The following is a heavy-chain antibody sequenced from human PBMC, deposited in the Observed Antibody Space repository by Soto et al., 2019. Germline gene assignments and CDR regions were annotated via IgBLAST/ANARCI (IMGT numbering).Heavy chain of an antibody. V-gene: IGHV2-5*02. CDR3: AHRDSSGWVGNEAFDL. J-gene: IGHJ3*01. CDR1: GFSLSTSGVG. Sequence: KQSGPTLVKPTQTLTLTCPFSGFSLSTSGVGVGWIRQPPGKALEWLALIYWDDDKRYSPSLKSRRTSTKDTSKNQVVLTMTNMAPVDTATDYCAHRDSSGWVGNEAFDLWCQGTVVAVSS. CDR2: IYWDDDK. D-gene: IGHD6-19*01.